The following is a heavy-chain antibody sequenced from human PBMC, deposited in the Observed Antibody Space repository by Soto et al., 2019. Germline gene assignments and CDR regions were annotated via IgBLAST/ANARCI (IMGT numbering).Heavy chain of an antibody. J-gene: IGHJ3*02. CDR1: GFDFKSYE. Sequence: PVGSLRLSCVASGFDFKSYEMNWVRQAPGKGLEWVSNIRANDESIYYADSVKGRVSVSRDNAKNSLFLEMNSLRVDDTAVYYCARETLRDAIDIWGQGTMVTVSS. V-gene: IGHV3-48*03. CDR3: ARETLRDAIDI. CDR2: IRANDESI.